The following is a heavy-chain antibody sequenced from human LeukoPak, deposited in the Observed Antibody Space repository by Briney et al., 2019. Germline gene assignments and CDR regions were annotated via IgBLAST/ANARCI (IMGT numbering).Heavy chain of an antibody. D-gene: IGHD6-13*01. CDR3: ATGLVRRGYYYYYMDV. CDR2: VDPEDGET. V-gene: IGHV1-69-2*01. Sequence: ASVKVSCKASGYTFTSYDINWVQQAPGKGLEWMGLVDPEDGETIYAEKFQGRVTITADTSTDTAYMELSSLRSEDTAVYYCATGLVRRGYYYYYMDVWGKGTTVTVSS. J-gene: IGHJ6*03. CDR1: GYTFTSYD.